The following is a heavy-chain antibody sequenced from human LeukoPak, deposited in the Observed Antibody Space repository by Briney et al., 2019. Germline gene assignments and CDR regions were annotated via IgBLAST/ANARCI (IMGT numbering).Heavy chain of an antibody. CDR1: GFTFSSYA. CDR3: AKDLVARFSYYYYDSSGHTYDAFDI. J-gene: IGHJ3*02. CDR2: ISSSSSYI. V-gene: IGHV3-21*04. D-gene: IGHD3-22*01. Sequence: GGSLRLSCAASGFTFSSYAMSWVRQAPGKGLEWVSSISSSSSYIYYADSVKGRFTISRDNAKNSLYLQMNSLRAEDTAVYYCAKDLVARFSYYYYDSSGHTYDAFDIWGQGTMVTVSS.